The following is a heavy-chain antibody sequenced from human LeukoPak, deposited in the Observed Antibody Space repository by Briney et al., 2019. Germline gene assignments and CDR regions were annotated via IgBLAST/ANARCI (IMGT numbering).Heavy chain of an antibody. CDR2: ISSSGSTI. CDR3: ARDGGSTSSDY. V-gene: IGHV3-48*01. J-gene: IGHJ4*02. D-gene: IGHD2-2*01. Sequence: GGSLRLSCEASGFTFSSYSMNWVRQAPGQGLEWVSYISSSGSTIYYADYVKGRFTISRENAKNSLYLQMNSLRAEGTAVYYWARDGGSTSSDYWGQGTLGTVSS. CDR1: GFTFSSYS.